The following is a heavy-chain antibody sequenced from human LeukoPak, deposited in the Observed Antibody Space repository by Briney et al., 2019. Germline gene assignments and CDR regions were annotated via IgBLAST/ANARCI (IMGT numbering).Heavy chain of an antibody. Sequence: GGSLRLSCAASGFTFSSYAMSWVRQAPGKGLEYVSAISSNGGSTYYANSVKGRFTISRDNSKNTLYLQMGSLRAEDMAVYYCARAVVPAAILGAFDIWGQGTMVTVSS. J-gene: IGHJ3*02. V-gene: IGHV3-64*01. CDR2: ISSNGGST. CDR1: GFTFSSYA. CDR3: ARAVVPAAILGAFDI. D-gene: IGHD2-2*02.